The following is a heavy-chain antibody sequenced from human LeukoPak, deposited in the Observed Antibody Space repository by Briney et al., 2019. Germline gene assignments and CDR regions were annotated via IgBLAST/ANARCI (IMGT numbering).Heavy chain of an antibody. CDR1: GGTFSSYA. Sequence: ASVKVSCKASGGTFSSYAISWVRQAPAQGLEWMGGIIPILGTANYAQKLQGRVTITTDESTSTAYMELSSLRSEDTAVYYCARGREATYDYWGQGTLVTVSS. J-gene: IGHJ4*02. CDR3: ARGREATYDY. D-gene: IGHD1-26*01. V-gene: IGHV1-69*05. CDR2: IIPILGTA.